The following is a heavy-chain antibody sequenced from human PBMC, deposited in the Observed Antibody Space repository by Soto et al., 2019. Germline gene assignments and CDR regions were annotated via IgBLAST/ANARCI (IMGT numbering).Heavy chain of an antibody. CDR2: INGDGSST. CDR3: ARAAADYYYGMDV. V-gene: IGHV3-74*01. D-gene: IGHD6-13*01. CDR1: GFTFSSYW. J-gene: IGHJ6*02. Sequence: HPGGSLRLSCAVSGFTFSSYWMHWVRQAPGKGLVWVSRINGDGSSTRYADSVKGRFTISRDNAKNTLYLQMSSLRAEDTALYYCARAAADYYYGMDVWGQGTTVTVSS.